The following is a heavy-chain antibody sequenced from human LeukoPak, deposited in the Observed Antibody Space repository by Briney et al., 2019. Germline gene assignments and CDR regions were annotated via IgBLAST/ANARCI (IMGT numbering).Heavy chain of an antibody. Sequence: SETLSLTCAVYGGSFSGYCWSWIRQPPGKGLEWIGEINHSGSTNYNPSLKSRVTISVDTSKNQFSLKLSSVTAADTAVYYCASGQSGYSYGLFDYWGQGTLVTVSS. V-gene: IGHV4-34*01. CDR3: ASGQSGYSYGLFDY. CDR1: GGSFSGYC. D-gene: IGHD5-18*01. J-gene: IGHJ4*02. CDR2: INHSGST.